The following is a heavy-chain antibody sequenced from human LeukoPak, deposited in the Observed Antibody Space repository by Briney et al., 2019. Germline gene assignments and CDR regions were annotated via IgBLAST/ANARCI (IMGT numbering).Heavy chain of an antibody. V-gene: IGHV3-9*01. D-gene: IGHD3-9*01. CDR1: GFTYDDHG. J-gene: IGHJ3*02. CDR3: AKDTGRPTDAITIEDNAFDI. Sequence: GGSLRLSRAASGFTYDDHGMHWVRQAPGKGLEWVSGISWSSGIIGYADSVKGRFTISRDNAKNSLYLQMDSLRAEDTALYYCAKDTGRPTDAITIEDNAFDIWGQGTMVTVSS. CDR2: ISWSSGII.